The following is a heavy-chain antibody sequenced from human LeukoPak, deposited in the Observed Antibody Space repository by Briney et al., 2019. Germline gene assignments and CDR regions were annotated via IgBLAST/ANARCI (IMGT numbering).Heavy chain of an antibody. J-gene: IGHJ6*03. D-gene: IGHD6-6*01. CDR3: ARDFSSSSTVYYYYYMDV. CDR1: GGSSSSGGYS. CDR2: IYYSGTT. V-gene: IGHV4-30-4*07. Sequence: SETLSLTCAVSGGSSSSGGYSWSWIRQPPGKGLEWIGYIYYSGTTYYNPSLKSRVTISVDTSKNQFSLKLTSVTAADTAVYYCARDFSSSSTVYYYYYMDVWGKGTTVIVS.